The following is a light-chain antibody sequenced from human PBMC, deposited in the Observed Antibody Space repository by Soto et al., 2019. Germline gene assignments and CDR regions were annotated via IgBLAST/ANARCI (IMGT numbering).Light chain of an antibody. Sequence: EVVMTQSPATLPVSPGERVTLSCRASQSVSANLAWYQQKPGQAPRLLIYGASTRATTIPARFSGSGSGTEFTLTISSLQSEDFAVYYCQQSNNWPYTFGQGTKLDI. J-gene: IGKJ2*01. V-gene: IGKV3-15*01. CDR3: QQSNNWPYT. CDR1: QSVSAN. CDR2: GAS.